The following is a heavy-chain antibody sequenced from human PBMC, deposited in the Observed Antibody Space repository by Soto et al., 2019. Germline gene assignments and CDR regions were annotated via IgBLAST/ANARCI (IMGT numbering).Heavy chain of an antibody. D-gene: IGHD2-15*01. CDR2: IIPIFGTA. V-gene: IGHV1-69*12. CDR1: GGTFSSYA. Sequence: QVQLVQSGAEVKKPGSSVKVSCKASGGTFSSYAISWVRQAPGQGLEWMGGIIPIFGTANYAQKFQGRVTITAYESASTGYMELSSLRSEDTAVYYCARGAVVVVAATYYYYYGMDVWGQGTTVTVSS. CDR3: ARGAVVVVAATYYYYYGMDV. J-gene: IGHJ6*02.